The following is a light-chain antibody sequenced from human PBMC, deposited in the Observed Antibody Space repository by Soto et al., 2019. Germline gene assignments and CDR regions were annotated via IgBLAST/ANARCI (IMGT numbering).Light chain of an antibody. CDR2: GAS. Sequence: EIVMTQSPATLSVSPGERATLSCSASQSVSSNLAWYQQKPGQAPRLLIYGASTRATGIPARFSGSGSGTEFTLTISSLQSEDVAVYYCQQYNNWPPVTFGQGTRLEIK. CDR1: QSVSSN. CDR3: QQYNNWPPVT. J-gene: IGKJ5*01. V-gene: IGKV3-15*01.